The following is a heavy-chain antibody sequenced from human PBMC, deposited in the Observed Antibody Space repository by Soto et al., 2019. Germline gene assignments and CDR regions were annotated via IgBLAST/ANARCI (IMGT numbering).Heavy chain of an antibody. CDR3: TTLKTYYDFWSGYYKSDYYGMDV. J-gene: IGHJ6*02. D-gene: IGHD3-3*01. Sequence: GGSLRLSCAASGFTFSNAWMSWVRQAPGKGLEWVGRIKSKTDGGPTDYAAPVKGRFTISRDDSKNTLYLQMNSLKTEDTAVYYCTTLKTYYDFWSGYYKSDYYGMDVWGQGTTVTVSS. V-gene: IGHV3-15*01. CDR2: IKSKTDGGPT. CDR1: GFTFSNAW.